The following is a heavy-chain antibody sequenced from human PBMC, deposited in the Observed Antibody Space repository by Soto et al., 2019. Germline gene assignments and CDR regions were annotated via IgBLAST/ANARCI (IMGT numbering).Heavy chain of an antibody. CDR3: AGGVAYDFWSGYYYYYYGMDV. CDR2: IYYSGST. D-gene: IGHD3-3*01. J-gene: IGHJ6*02. Sequence: SETLSLTXTVSGGSISSYYWSWIRQPPGEGLEWIGYIYYSGSTNYNPSLKSRVTISVDTSKNQFSLKLSSVTAADTAVYYCAGGVAYDFWSGYYYYYYGMDVWGQGTTVTVSS. V-gene: IGHV4-59*01. CDR1: GGSISSYY.